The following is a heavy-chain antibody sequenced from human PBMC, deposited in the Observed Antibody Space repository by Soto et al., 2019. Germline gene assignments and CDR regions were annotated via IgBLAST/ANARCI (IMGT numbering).Heavy chain of an antibody. Sequence: QAQLVESGGGVVQPGRSLRLSCAASGFAFSSYGMLWVRQAPGTGLEWVAVISYDGSVQHYADSVKGRFTISRDNSKNMVLLQISSLRAEDTAVYYCVSDRGYGHASVPYSWGQGTLVSVSS. CDR2: ISYDGSVQ. D-gene: IGHD5-18*01. V-gene: IGHV3-30*03. CDR1: GFAFSSYG. J-gene: IGHJ4*02. CDR3: VSDRGYGHASVPYS.